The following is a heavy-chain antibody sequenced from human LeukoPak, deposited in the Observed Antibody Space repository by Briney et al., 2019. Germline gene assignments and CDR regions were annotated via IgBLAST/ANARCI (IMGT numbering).Heavy chain of an antibody. J-gene: IGHJ4*02. Sequence: GGSLRLSCAASGFTFSTYWMHWVRQAPGTGLVWVSLLNSDASSTNYVDSVNGRFTISRDNAKTTLYLQMNSLRAEDTAVYDCATDVPAVTIFGYWGQGTLVTVSA. CDR3: ATDVPAVTIFGY. V-gene: IGHV3-74*01. CDR2: LNSDASST. CDR1: GFTFSTYW. D-gene: IGHD2-2*01.